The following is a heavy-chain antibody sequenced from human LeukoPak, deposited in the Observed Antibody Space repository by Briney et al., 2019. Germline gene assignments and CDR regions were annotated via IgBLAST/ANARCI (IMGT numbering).Heavy chain of an antibody. V-gene: IGHV3-74*03. J-gene: IGHJ6*02. D-gene: IGHD3-22*01. CDR3: ARAQYYDSTTGGGMDV. CDR1: GFTFSSYW. Sequence: GGSLRLSCAASGFTFSSYWMHWARQAPGKGLVWVSHISSDGSSTTYADSVKGRFTISRDSAKNTLYLQMNSLRTEDTAVYYCARAQYYDSTTGGGMDVWGQGTTVTVSS. CDR2: ISSDGSST.